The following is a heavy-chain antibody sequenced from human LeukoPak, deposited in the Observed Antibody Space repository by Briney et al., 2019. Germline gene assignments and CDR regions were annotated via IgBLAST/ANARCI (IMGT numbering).Heavy chain of an antibody. D-gene: IGHD3-9*01. CDR2: IYYSGST. V-gene: IGHV4-39*01. CDR3: ASIHDILTGYYIDD. J-gene: IGHJ4*02. Sequence: SETLSLTCTVSGGSISSSSYYWGWIRQPPGKGLEWIGNIYYSGSTYYNPSLKSRLTISVDTSKNQFSLKLSSVTAADTAVYYCASIHDILTGYYIDDWGQGTLVTVSS. CDR1: GGSISSSSYY.